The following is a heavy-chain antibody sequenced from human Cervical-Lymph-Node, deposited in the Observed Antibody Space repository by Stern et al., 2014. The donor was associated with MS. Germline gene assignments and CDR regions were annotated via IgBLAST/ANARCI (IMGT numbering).Heavy chain of an antibody. CDR1: GGSISSDDHY. CDR3: ARTDILLLDY. Sequence: QVQLQESGPGLVRPSQTLSLTCTVSGGSISSDDHYWSWVRQPPGKGLEWLGYISYSGSSYFNPSLKRRATMSVDTSKNQFSLKLKSVTAADTAVYYCARTDILLLDYWGQGALATVSS. CDR2: ISYSGSS. D-gene: IGHD3-22*01. J-gene: IGHJ4*02. V-gene: IGHV4-30-4*01.